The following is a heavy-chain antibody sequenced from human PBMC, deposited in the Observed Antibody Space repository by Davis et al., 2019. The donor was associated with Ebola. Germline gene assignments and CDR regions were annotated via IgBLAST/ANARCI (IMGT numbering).Heavy chain of an antibody. D-gene: IGHD6-6*01. Sequence: PGGSLRLSCAASGFTFDDYAMHWVRQAPGKGLEWVSGISWNSGSIGYADSVKGRFTISRDNAKNSLYLQMNSLRAEDTAVYYCARGPIAARPRPWWFDPWGQGTLVTVSS. V-gene: IGHV3-9*01. CDR2: ISWNSGSI. CDR3: ARGPIAARPRPWWFDP. J-gene: IGHJ5*02. CDR1: GFTFDDYA.